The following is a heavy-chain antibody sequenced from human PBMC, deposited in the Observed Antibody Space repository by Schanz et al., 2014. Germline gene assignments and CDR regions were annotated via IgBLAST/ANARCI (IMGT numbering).Heavy chain of an antibody. D-gene: IGHD5-18*01. CDR3: VRQTDSPNY. J-gene: IGHJ4*02. CDR1: GFTFSSYN. CDR2: ISSSSSTR. V-gene: IGHV3-48*01. Sequence: VQLVESGGGLVKPGGSLRLSCAASGFTFSSYNMNWVRQAPGKGLEWVSYISSSSSTRYYADSVKGRFTISRDNSKNAVHLQMNSLRAEESAVYLCVRQTDSPNYWGQGTLVAVSS.